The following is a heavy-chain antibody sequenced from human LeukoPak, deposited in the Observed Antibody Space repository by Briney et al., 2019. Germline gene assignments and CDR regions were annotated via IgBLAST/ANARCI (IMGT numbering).Heavy chain of an antibody. V-gene: IGHV3-33*01. J-gene: IGHJ4*02. D-gene: IGHD2-2*01. CDR1: GFTFSSYG. CDR2: IWYDGSNK. Sequence: GGSLRLSCAASGFTFSSYGMHWVRQAPGKGLEWVAVIWYDGSNKYYADSVKGRFTISRDDSKNTLYLQMNSLRAEDTAVYYCARGLGDSREYQLLWGAIDYWGQGTLVTVSS. CDR3: ARGLGDSREYQLLWGAIDY.